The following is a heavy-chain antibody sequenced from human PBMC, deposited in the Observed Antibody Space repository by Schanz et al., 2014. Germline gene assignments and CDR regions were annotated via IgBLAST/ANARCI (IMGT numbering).Heavy chain of an antibody. D-gene: IGHD6-19*01. J-gene: IGHJ4*02. CDR2: ISSSGSYI. CDR3: AIIGVMVAVAGTRADY. V-gene: IGHV3-21*01. Sequence: VQLVESGGGVVQPGRSLRLSCAASGFTFSSYKMNWVRQAPGKGLEWVSSISSSGSYIHYADSVKGRFSISRDNAKNSLFLQMNRLRAEDTALYYCAIIGVMVAVAGTRADYWGQGTLVTVSS. CDR1: GFTFSSYK.